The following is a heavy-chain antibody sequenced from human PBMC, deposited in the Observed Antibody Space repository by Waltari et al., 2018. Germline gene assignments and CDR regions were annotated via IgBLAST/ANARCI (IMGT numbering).Heavy chain of an antibody. J-gene: IGHJ6*03. CDR1: GFTFSSYA. CDR2: IYSGGST. CDR3: ARQAGPDFWSGYSQLYYYYYMDV. V-gene: IGHV3-23*03. Sequence: EVQLLESGGGLVQPGGSLRLSCAASGFTFSSYAMSWVRQAPGKGLEWVSVIYSGGSTYYADSVKGRFTISRDNSKNTLYLQMNSLRAEDTAVYYCARQAGPDFWSGYSQLYYYYYMDVWGKGTTVTVSS. D-gene: IGHD3-3*01.